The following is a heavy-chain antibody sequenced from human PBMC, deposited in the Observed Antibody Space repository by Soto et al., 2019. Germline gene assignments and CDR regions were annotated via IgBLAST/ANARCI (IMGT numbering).Heavy chain of an antibody. CDR1: GFTFFRFL. Sequence: GVLRLSLAGPGFTFFRFLVDWVRQAPGKGLEWVANINPDGSEKHYVDSVKGRFTISRDNAKNSLYLQMSSLTAEDSALYYCSRSLDSWGQGTRVTVSS. CDR3: SRSLDS. J-gene: IGHJ4*02. V-gene: IGHV3-7*01. CDR2: INPDGSEK.